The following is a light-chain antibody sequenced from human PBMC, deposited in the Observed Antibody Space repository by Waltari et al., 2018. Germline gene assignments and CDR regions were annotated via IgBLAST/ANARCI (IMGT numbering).Light chain of an antibody. J-gene: IGKJ1*01. V-gene: IGKV2-30*02. CDR3: MQGTHWPRT. CDR1: QSRVHIDGNTY. CDR2: QVS. Sequence: DVVMTQSPLSLPVTLGQPASISCLSSQSRVHIDGNTYLKWVQQRPGQSPRRLISQVSILDSGVPDRFSGSGSGTDFTLQISSVEAEDVGGYYYMQGTHWPRTFGQGTKVEIK.